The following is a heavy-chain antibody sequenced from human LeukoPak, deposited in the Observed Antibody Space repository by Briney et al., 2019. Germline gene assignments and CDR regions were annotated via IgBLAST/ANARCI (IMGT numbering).Heavy chain of an antibody. V-gene: IGHV1-24*01. CDR2: FDPEDGET. J-gene: IGHJ4*02. Sequence: GASVKVSCKVSGYTLTELPMHWVRQAPGKGLEWMGGFDPEDGETIYAQKFQGRVTMTEDTSTDTAYMELSSLRSEDTAVYYCATVTAAAGTSFDYWGQGTLVTVSS. D-gene: IGHD6-13*01. CDR3: ATVTAAAGTSFDY. CDR1: GYTLTELP.